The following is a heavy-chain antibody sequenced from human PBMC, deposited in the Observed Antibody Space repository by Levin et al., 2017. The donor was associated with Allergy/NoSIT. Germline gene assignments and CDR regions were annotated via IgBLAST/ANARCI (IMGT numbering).Heavy chain of an antibody. J-gene: IGHJ4*02. CDR2: ISSDGNNK. D-gene: IGHD1-26*01. V-gene: IGHV3-30-3*01. CDR1: GFTFSSHA. Sequence: PGGSLRLSCAASGFTFSSHAMHWVRQPPGKGLEWVAVISSDGNNKYYADSVKGRFTLSRDNSKNTLYLQMNSLRVEETALYYCARDALKVGACDSWGQGSLVTVSS. CDR3: ARDALKVGACDS.